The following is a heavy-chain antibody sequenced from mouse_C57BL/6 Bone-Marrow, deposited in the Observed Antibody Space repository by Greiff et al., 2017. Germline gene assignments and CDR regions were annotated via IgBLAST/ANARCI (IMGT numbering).Heavy chain of an antibody. CDR2: IDPSDSYT. CDR3: ARSVITSFAY. J-gene: IGHJ3*01. Sequence: VQLKQPGAELVRPGTSVKLSCKASGYTFTSYWMHWVKQRPGQGLEWIGVIDPSDSYTNYNQKFKGKATLTVDTSSSTAYMQLSSLTSEDSAVYYCARSVITSFAYWGQGTLVTVSA. CDR1: GYTFTSYW. D-gene: IGHD1-1*01. V-gene: IGHV1-59*01.